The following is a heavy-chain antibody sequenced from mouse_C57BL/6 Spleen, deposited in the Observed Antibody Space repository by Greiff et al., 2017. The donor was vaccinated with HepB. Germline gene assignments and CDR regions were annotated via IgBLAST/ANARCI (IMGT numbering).Heavy chain of an antibody. D-gene: IGHD4-1*01. V-gene: IGHV1-54*01. Sequence: VKLQESGAELVRPGTSVKVSCKASGYAFTNYLIEWVKQRPGQGLEWIGVINPGSGGTNYNEKFKGKATLTADKSSSTAYMQLSSLTSEDSAVYFCAKTGAGEDYWGQGTTLTVSS. CDR2: INPGSGGT. CDR1: GYAFTNYL. CDR3: AKTGAGEDY. J-gene: IGHJ2*01.